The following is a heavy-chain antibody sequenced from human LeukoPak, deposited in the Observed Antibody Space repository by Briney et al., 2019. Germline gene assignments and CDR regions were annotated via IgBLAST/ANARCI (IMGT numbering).Heavy chain of an antibody. CDR2: IYGDGRT. J-gene: IGHJ4*02. CDR3: ARGRGLGVVSPYFDY. D-gene: IGHD3-3*01. Sequence: YPGGSLRLSCVVSGFSVSNNYIIWVRQAPGNGLERVSVIYGDGRTSHSASVRGRFTISRDNSKNIASLQMNNLRAEDTAVYYCARGRGLGVVSPYFDYWGQGTLVTVSS. V-gene: IGHV3-53*01. CDR1: GFSVSNNY.